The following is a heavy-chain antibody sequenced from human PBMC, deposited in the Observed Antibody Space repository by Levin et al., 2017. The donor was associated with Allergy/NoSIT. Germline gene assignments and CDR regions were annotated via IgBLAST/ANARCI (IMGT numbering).Heavy chain of an antibody. Sequence: SQTLSLTCTVSGGPISDYYWTWIRQPPGKGLEWIGYISYSGSTNYNPSLKSRVTISVDTSKSQFSLRVDSVTAADTAVYYCARGTVTLVRGVSPFFDYWGQETLVTVSS. V-gene: IGHV4-59*01. J-gene: IGHJ4*02. CDR3: ARGTVTLVRGVSPFFDY. CDR1: GGPISDYY. CDR2: ISYSGST. D-gene: IGHD3-10*01.